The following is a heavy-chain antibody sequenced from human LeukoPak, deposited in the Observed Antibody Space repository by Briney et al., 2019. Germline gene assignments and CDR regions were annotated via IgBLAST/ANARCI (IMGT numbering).Heavy chain of an antibody. D-gene: IGHD2-2*02. CDR3: ARGAPYCSSTSCYKMRGAFDI. Sequence: GASVKVSCKASGYTFTSCGISWVRQAPGQGLEWMGWISAYNGNTNYAQKLQGRVTMTTDTSTSTAYMELRSLRSDDTAVYYCARGAPYCSSTSCYKMRGAFDIWGQGTMVTVSS. CDR2: ISAYNGNT. J-gene: IGHJ3*02. CDR1: GYTFTSCG. V-gene: IGHV1-18*01.